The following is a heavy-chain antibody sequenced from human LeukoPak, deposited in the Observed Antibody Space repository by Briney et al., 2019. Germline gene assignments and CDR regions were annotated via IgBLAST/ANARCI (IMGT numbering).Heavy chain of an antibody. CDR1: GFTFSTYW. Sequence: PGGSLRLSCAASGFTFSTYWMPWVRQAPGKGLEWVANIKEDESAKHQADSVKGRFTISRDNSQNFVYLQMSSLRGEDTAVYYCARDVGGSLDHWGRGTLVTVSS. D-gene: IGHD1-26*01. CDR3: ARDVGGSLDH. J-gene: IGHJ4*02. CDR2: IKEDESAK. V-gene: IGHV3-7*01.